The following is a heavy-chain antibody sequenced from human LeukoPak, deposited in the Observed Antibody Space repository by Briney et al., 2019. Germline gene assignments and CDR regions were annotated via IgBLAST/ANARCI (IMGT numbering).Heavy chain of an antibody. CDR2: IIPIFGTA. J-gene: IGHJ3*02. V-gene: IGHV1-69*05. CDR3: ATNYYVNAFDI. D-gene: IGHD3-10*02. Sequence: SVKVSCKASGGTFSSYAISWVRQAPGQGLEWMGGIIPIFGTANYAQKFKGRVTITTDESTSTAYMELSSLRSEDTAVYYCATNYYVNAFDIWGQGTMVTVSS. CDR1: GGTFSSYA.